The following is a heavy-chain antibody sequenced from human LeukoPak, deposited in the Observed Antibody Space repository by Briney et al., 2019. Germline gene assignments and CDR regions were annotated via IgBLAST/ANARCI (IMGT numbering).Heavy chain of an antibody. D-gene: IGHD6-19*01. V-gene: IGHV3-33*01. Sequence: PGGSLRLSCAASGFTFSSYGMHWVRQAPGKGLEWVAVIWYDGSNKYYADSVKGRFTISRDNSKNTLYLQMNSLRAEDMAVYYCARSAQWLEPFDYWGQGTLVTVSS. J-gene: IGHJ4*02. CDR2: IWYDGSNK. CDR1: GFTFSSYG. CDR3: ARSAQWLEPFDY.